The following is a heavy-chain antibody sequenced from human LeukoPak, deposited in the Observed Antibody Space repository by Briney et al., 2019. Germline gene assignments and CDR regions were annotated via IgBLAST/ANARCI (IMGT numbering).Heavy chain of an antibody. V-gene: IGHV3-30*18. Sequence: PGGSLRLSCAPSGFTFSLYGMHWVRQAPGKGLEWVALISLDGSNEFYTDSVKGRFTISRDNSKNTLFLQMNSLRAEDTAVYYCAKDLAATYYYGTTGYSSGRTGFDTWGQGTMVTVSS. CDR2: ISLDGSNE. D-gene: IGHD3-22*01. J-gene: IGHJ3*02. CDR3: AKDLAATYYYGTTGYSSGRTGFDT. CDR1: GFTFSLYG.